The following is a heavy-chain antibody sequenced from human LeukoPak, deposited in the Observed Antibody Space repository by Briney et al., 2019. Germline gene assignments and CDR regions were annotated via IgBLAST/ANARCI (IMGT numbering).Heavy chain of an antibody. D-gene: IGHD3-10*01. CDR1: GFTFSSYW. J-gene: IGHJ4*02. V-gene: IGHV3-7*01. Sequence: HAGGSLRLSCAASGFTFSSYWMSWVRQAPGKGLEWVANIKQDGSEKYYVDSVKGGFTISRDNAKNSLYLQMNSLRAEDTAVYYCARYIYGSGTVIDYWGQGTLVTVSS. CDR2: IKQDGSEK. CDR3: ARYIYGSGTVIDY.